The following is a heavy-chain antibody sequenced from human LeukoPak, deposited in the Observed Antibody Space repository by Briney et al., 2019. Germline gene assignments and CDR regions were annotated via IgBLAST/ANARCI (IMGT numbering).Heavy chain of an antibody. D-gene: IGHD3-10*01. V-gene: IGHV3-23*01. CDR3: AKGVYGSGRIFDY. Sequence: YPGGSLRLSCAASGFTFSSYAMSWVRQAPGKGLEWVSAISGSGGSTYYADSVKGRFTISRDNSKNTLYLQMNSLRAEDTAVYYCAKGVYGSGRIFDYWGQGTLVTVSS. J-gene: IGHJ4*02. CDR2: ISGSGGST. CDR1: GFTFSSYA.